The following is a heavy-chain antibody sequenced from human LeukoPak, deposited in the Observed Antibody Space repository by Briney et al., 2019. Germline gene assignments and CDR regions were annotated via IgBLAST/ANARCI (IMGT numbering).Heavy chain of an antibody. CDR2: ISYDGSNK. V-gene: IGHV3-30*03. D-gene: IGHD2-15*01. CDR3: ARGVSGGGSDWFDP. Sequence: PGGSLRLSCAASGFTFSSYGMHWVRQAPGKGLEWVAVISYDGSNKYYADSVKGRFTISRDNSKNTLYLQMNSLRAEDTAVYYCARGVSGGGSDWFDPWGQGTLVTVSS. J-gene: IGHJ5*02. CDR1: GFTFSSYG.